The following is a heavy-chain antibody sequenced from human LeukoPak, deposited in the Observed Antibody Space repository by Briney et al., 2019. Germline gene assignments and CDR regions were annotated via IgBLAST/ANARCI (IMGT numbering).Heavy chain of an antibody. V-gene: IGHV4-31*03. Sequence: SETLSLTCSVSGGSISSGGYYWSWIRQHPGKGLEWIGYIYYSGSTYYNPSLKSRVTISVDTSKNQFSLKLSSVTAADTAVYYCARHQGTQGYGMDVWGQGNTVTVSS. D-gene: IGHD1-1*01. J-gene: IGHJ6*02. CDR3: ARHQGTQGYGMDV. CDR2: IYYSGST. CDR1: GGSISSGGYY.